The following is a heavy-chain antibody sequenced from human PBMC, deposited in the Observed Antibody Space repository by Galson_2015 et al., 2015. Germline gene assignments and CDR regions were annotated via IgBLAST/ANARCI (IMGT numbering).Heavy chain of an antibody. CDR1: GFTFSSYG. D-gene: IGHD5-12*01. Sequence: CAASGFTFSSYGMHWVRQAPGKGLEWVAVIWYDGSNKYYADSVKGRFTISRDNSKNTLYLQMNSLRAEDTAVYYCARGGLIVATIPTGMDVWGQGTTVTVSS. V-gene: IGHV3-33*01. CDR3: ARGGLIVATIPTGMDV. CDR2: IWYDGSNK. J-gene: IGHJ6*02.